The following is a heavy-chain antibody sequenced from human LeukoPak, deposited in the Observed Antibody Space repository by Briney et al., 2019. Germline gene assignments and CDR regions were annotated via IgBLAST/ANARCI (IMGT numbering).Heavy chain of an antibody. V-gene: IGHV4-59*08. Sequence: SEALSLTRTVSGGSISSYYWSWIRQPPGKGLEWIGYIYYSGSTSYNPSLRSRVTISVDTSKNQFSLKLTSVTAADTAVYYCARRTGYYYGMDAWGQGTTVTVSS. CDR2: IYYSGST. J-gene: IGHJ6*02. CDR3: ARRTGYYYGMDA. CDR1: GGSISSYY.